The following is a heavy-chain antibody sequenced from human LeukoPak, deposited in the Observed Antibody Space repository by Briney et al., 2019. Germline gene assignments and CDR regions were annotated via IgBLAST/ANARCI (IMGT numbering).Heavy chain of an antibody. Sequence: ASETLSLTCDVSGYSIRSGYYWGWIRQPPGKGLEWIGSIYHSGSTYYNPSLKSRVTVSVDTSKNQFSLKVNSVTAADTAVYCCATLGYSSSSEVDWGQGTLVTVSS. D-gene: IGHD6-6*01. CDR3: ATLGYSSSSEVD. V-gene: IGHV4-38-2*01. J-gene: IGHJ4*02. CDR1: GYSIRSGYY. CDR2: IYHSGST.